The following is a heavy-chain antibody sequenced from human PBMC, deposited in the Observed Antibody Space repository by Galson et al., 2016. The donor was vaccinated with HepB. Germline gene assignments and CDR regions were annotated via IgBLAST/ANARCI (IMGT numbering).Heavy chain of an antibody. CDR2: IGMSDTTI. V-gene: IGHV3-11*01. D-gene: IGHD3-9*01. J-gene: IGHJ4*02. CDR3: ARTWYYSILSGYYPYFDD. Sequence: SLRLSCAVSGFTFSDYYMTWIRQAPGKGLEWISYIGMSDTTIYYADSVQGRFTVSRDNANRSLYLQMNSLRAEDTAVYYCARTWYYSILSGYYPYFDDWGQGTLVTVSP. CDR1: GFTFSDYY.